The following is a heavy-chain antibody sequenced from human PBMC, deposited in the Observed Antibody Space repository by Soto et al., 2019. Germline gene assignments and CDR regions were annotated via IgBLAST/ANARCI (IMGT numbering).Heavy chain of an antibody. CDR2: ISSTTKYI. CDR1: GFTFTRYS. Sequence: EVQLVESGGGLVKPGGSLRLSCAASGFTFTRYSMNWVRQAPGKGLEWVSSISSTTKYIYYGDPMKGRFTISRDNAKNSLYLEMNSLRAEDTAVYYCARESEDLTSNFDYWGQGTLVTVSS. V-gene: IGHV3-21*06. J-gene: IGHJ4*02. CDR3: ARESEDLTSNFDY.